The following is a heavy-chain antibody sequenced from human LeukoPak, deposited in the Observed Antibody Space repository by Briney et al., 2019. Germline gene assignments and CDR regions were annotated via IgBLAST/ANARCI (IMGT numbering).Heavy chain of an antibody. V-gene: IGHV1-18*01. J-gene: IGHJ4*02. CDR2: ISAYNGNT. D-gene: IGHD3-22*01. CDR3: ARDGEFYYYDSSGYYGY. Sequence: ASVKVSCKASGYTFTSYGISWVRQAPGQGLEWMGWISAYNGNTNYAQKLQGRVTMTTDTSTSTAYMELRSLRSDDTAVYYCARDGEFYYYDSSGYYGYWGQGTLVTVSS. CDR1: GYTFTSYG.